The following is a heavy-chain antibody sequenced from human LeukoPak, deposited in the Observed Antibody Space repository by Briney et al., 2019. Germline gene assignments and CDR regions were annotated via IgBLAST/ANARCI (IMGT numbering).Heavy chain of an antibody. J-gene: IGHJ3*02. V-gene: IGHV3-66*01. CDR3: AREVRSYDAFDI. CDR1: GFTVSSNY. CDR2: IYSGGST. Sequence: GGSLRLSCEASGFTVSSNYMSWVRQAPGKGLEWVSVIYSGGSTYYADSVKGRFTISRDNSKNTLYLQMNSLRAEDTAVYYCAREVRSYDAFDIWGQGTMVTVSS.